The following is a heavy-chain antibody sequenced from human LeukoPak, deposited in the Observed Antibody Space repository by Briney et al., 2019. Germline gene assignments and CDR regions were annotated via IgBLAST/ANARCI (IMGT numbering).Heavy chain of an antibody. J-gene: IGHJ2*01. V-gene: IGHV4-59*08. CDR3: TRHQSAVAGSYTYWYPDL. CDR1: GGSISSYY. CDR2: IHYSGNT. Sequence: SETLSLTCTVSGGSISSYYCNWVRQSPGKGLEWIGYIHYSGNTNYNPSLKSRLTMSVDTSKNQFSLKLRSVTAADTAVYYCTRHQSAVAGSYTYWYPDLWGRGTLVTVSS. D-gene: IGHD3-10*01.